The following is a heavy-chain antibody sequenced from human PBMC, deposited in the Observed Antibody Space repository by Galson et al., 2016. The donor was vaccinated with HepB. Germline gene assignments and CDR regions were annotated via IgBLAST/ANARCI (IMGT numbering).Heavy chain of an antibody. J-gene: IGHJ5*02. V-gene: IGHV6-1*01. Sequence: CAISGDSVSSNNAAWSWTRQSPSRGLEWLGRTYYRSKWYYDYAASLKSRITINPDTSKNQFSLQLNSVTPEDTAVYYCARSYEFHDILTGAITTTINWFGPWGQGTLVTVSS. CDR2: TYYRSKWYY. D-gene: IGHD3-9*01. CDR3: ARSYEFHDILTGAITTTINWFGP. CDR1: GDSVSSNNAA.